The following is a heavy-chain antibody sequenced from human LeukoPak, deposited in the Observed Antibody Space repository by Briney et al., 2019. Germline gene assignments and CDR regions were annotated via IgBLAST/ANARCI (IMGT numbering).Heavy chain of an antibody. D-gene: IGHD3-10*01. CDR3: ARDRYYGSGSSSPISYYYYYMDV. CDR1: GYTFTSYY. J-gene: IGHJ6*03. Sequence: SVKVSCKASGYTFTSYYMHWVRQAPGQGLEWMGGIIPIFGTANYAQKFQGRVTITADESTSTAYMELSSLRSEDTAVYYCARDRYYGSGSSSPISYYYYYMDVWGKGTTVTISS. CDR2: IIPIFGTA. V-gene: IGHV1-69*13.